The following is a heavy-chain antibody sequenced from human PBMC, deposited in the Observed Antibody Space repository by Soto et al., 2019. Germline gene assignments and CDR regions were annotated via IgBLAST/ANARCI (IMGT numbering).Heavy chain of an antibody. CDR1: GLTFNTFC. Sequence: GGSLRLSCEASGLTFNTFCMHWVRQAPGKGLEWVSSISSRSSSINYADSVKGRLTISREDAKNSLYLQMNSLRAEDTAVYYCARGDIVVAGTVANHYYYGMGVWGKGKTVSVSA. CDR3: ARGDIVVAGTVANHYYYGMGV. D-gene: IGHD6-19*01. CDR2: ISSRSSSI. J-gene: IGHJ6*04. V-gene: IGHV3-21*01.